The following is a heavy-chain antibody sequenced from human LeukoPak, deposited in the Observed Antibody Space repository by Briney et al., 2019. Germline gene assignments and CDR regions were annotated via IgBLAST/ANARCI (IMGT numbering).Heavy chain of an antibody. Sequence: GASVKVSCKASGGTFSSYAISWVRQAPGKGLEWMGGFDPEDGETIYAQKFQGRVTMTEDTSTDTAYMELSSLRPEDTALYYCAKVRSRYIWGTPQWPFDMWGQGTMVTV. D-gene: IGHD3-16*01. V-gene: IGHV1-24*01. CDR2: FDPEDGET. CDR3: AKVRSRYIWGTPQWPFDM. CDR1: GGTFSSYA. J-gene: IGHJ3*02.